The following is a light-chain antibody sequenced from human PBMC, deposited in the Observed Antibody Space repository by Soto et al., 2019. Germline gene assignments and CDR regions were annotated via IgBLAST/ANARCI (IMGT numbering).Light chain of an antibody. J-gene: IGKJ5*01. V-gene: IGKV3-15*01. CDR3: QEYNNWHIT. CDR1: QSVSSS. Sequence: ERVMTQSPATLSVSPAERATLSCRASQSVSSSLAWYQQKPGRSPRLMIYYASTRATGIQATFRGSGPGTEFTLSISSMQSEDFAVSYCQEYNNWHITFGQGTRLEIK. CDR2: YAS.